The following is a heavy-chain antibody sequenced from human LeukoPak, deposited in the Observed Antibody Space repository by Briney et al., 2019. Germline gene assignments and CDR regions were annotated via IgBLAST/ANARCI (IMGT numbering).Heavy chain of an antibody. J-gene: IGHJ4*02. Sequence: ASVKVSCEASGYTFTDYYMHWVRQAPGQGLEWMGWINPNSGGTNYAQNFQGRVTMTRDTSITTAYMELSSLRSDDTAVYYCARDRDTISTTDAGGDHFHYWGRGTLVTVSS. CDR2: INPNSGGT. D-gene: IGHD1-1*01. CDR1: GYTFTDYY. CDR3: ARDRDTISTTDAGGDHFHY. V-gene: IGHV1-2*02.